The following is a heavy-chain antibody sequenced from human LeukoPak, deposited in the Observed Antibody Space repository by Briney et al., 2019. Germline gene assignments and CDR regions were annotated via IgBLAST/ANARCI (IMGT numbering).Heavy chain of an antibody. CDR2: ISGSGGST. CDR3: AKDRWIAVAGRGYFDY. CDR1: GFTFSSYA. V-gene: IGHV3-23*01. D-gene: IGHD6-19*01. J-gene: IGHJ4*02. Sequence: GGSLRLSCAASGFTFSSYAMSWVRQAPGKGLEWVSAISGSGGSTYYADSVKGRFTISRDNSKNTLYLQMNSLRAEDTAVYYCAKDRWIAVAGRGYFDYWGQGTLVTVSS.